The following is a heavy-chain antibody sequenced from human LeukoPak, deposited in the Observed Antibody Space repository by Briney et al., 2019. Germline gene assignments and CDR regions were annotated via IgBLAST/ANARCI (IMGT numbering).Heavy chain of an antibody. V-gene: IGHV3-30*18. CDR3: AKDLITMVRGVTTYYYYYGMDV. CDR2: ISYDGSNK. D-gene: IGHD3-10*01. Sequence: GGSLRLSCAAAGFTFSSYGMHWVRQAPGKGLEWVAVISYDGSNKYYADSVKGRFTISRDNSKNTLYLKMNSLRAEDTAVYYCAKDLITMVRGVTTYYYYYGMDVWGQGTTVTVSS. J-gene: IGHJ6*02. CDR1: GFTFSSYG.